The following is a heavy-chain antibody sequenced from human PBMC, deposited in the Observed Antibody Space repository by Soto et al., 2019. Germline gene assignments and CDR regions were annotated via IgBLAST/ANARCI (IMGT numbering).Heavy chain of an antibody. D-gene: IGHD3-22*01. V-gene: IGHV3-30*18. Sequence: GGSLRLSCAASGFTFSSYGMHWVRQAPGKGLEWVAVISYDGSNKYYADSVKGRFTISRDNSKNTLYLQMNSLRAEDTAVYYCAKDNYYDSSGYYYWGQGTLVTVSS. CDR3: AKDNYYDSSGYYY. CDR2: ISYDGSNK. CDR1: GFTFSSYG. J-gene: IGHJ4*02.